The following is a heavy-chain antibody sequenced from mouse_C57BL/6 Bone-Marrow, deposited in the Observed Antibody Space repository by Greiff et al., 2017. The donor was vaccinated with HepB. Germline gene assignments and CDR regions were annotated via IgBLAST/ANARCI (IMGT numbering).Heavy chain of an antibody. CDR3: ASLTITTVVARGYAMDY. V-gene: IGHV5-4*03. D-gene: IGHD1-1*01. CDR1: GFTFSSYA. Sequence: EVMLVESGGGLVKPGGSLKLSCAASGFTFSSYAMSWVRQTPEKRLEWVATISDGGSYTYYPDNVKGRFTISRDNAKNNLYLQMSHLKSEDTAMYYCASLTITTVVARGYAMDYWGQGTSVTVSS. CDR2: ISDGGSYT. J-gene: IGHJ4*01.